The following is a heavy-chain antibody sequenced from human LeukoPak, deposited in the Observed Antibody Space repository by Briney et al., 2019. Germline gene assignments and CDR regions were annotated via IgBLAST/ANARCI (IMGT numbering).Heavy chain of an antibody. CDR1: GFTFNDYY. CDR3: ARGEYYGSGSYGYDF. Sequence: PGGSLRLSCAASGFTFNDYYVSWIRQAPGKGLEWISYISDSGSAIYYADSVKGRFTISRDNAQSSLYLQMDSLRVEDTAVYYCARGEYYGSGSYGYDFWGQGTLVTVSS. CDR2: ISDSGSAI. J-gene: IGHJ4*02. V-gene: IGHV3-11*01. D-gene: IGHD3-10*01.